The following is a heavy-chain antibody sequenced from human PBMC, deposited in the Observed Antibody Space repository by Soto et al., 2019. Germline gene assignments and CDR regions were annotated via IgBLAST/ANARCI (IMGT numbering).Heavy chain of an antibody. Sequence: GGSLRLSCAASGFTFSSYGMHWVRQAPGKGLEWVAVIWYDGSNKYYADSVKGRFTISRDNSKNTLYLQMNSLRAEDTAVYYCARDWTVAAADHCGMDVWGQGTTVTVSS. V-gene: IGHV3-33*01. CDR2: IWYDGSNK. J-gene: IGHJ6*02. CDR1: GFTFSSYG. CDR3: ARDWTVAAADHCGMDV. D-gene: IGHD6-13*01.